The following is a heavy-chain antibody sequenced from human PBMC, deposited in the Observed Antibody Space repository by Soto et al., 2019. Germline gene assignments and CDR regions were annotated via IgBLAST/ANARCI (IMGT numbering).Heavy chain of an antibody. Sequence: QVQLQESGPGLVKPSQTLSLTCTVSGGSISSGGYYWSWIRQHPGKGLEWIGYIYYSGSTYYNPALKSRVTTSVDTSKNPFSLKLSSVTAADTAVYYCARWVGATSFDYWGQGTLVTVSS. D-gene: IGHD1-26*01. CDR2: IYYSGST. CDR3: ARWVGATSFDY. J-gene: IGHJ4*02. CDR1: GGSISSGGYY. V-gene: IGHV4-31*03.